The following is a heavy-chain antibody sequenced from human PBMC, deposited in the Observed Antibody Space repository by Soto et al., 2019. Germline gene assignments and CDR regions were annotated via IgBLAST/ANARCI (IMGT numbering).Heavy chain of an antibody. Sequence: QVQLQESGPGLVKPSETLSLTCTVSGGSISSSYWSWIRQPPGKGLEWIGYIYYSGSTNYNPSLQSRVTIPVDTSKNQFSLKLSSVTAADTAVYYCARRGMAGTFDYWGQGTLVTVSS. CDR3: ARRGMAGTFDY. J-gene: IGHJ4*02. CDR2: IYYSGST. CDR1: GGSISSSY. V-gene: IGHV4-59*08. D-gene: IGHD1-26*01.